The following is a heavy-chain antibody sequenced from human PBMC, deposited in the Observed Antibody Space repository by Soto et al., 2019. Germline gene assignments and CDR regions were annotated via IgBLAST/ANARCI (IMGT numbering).Heavy chain of an antibody. CDR3: ARVGHYYGSGSYYGPYFHY. V-gene: IGHV3-7*03. D-gene: IGHD3-10*01. Sequence: GGSLRLSCAASGFTFSRVWMSWVRQAPGKGPEWVASIKQEGREKWYGDSVKGRFTISRDNAKNSLYLQMNSLRAEDTAVYYCARVGHYYGSGSYYGPYFHYWRQATLVTVSS. CDR1: GFTFSRVW. J-gene: IGHJ4*02. CDR2: IKQEGREK.